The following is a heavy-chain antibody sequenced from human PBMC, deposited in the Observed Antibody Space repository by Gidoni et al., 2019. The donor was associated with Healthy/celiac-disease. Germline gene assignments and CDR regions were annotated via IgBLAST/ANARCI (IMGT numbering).Heavy chain of an antibody. J-gene: IGHJ6*02. Sequence: EVQLVESGGGLIQPGGSLRLSCAASGFTVSSHYMSWVRQAPGKGLEWVSVIYSGGSTYYADSVKGRFTISRDNSKNTLYLQMNSLRAEDTAVYYCAKYLKGTPLHYYYYGMDVWGQGTTVTVSS. V-gene: IGHV3-53*01. CDR3: AKYLKGTPLHYYYYGMDV. CDR2: IYSGGST. D-gene: IGHD2-2*01. CDR1: GFTVSSHY.